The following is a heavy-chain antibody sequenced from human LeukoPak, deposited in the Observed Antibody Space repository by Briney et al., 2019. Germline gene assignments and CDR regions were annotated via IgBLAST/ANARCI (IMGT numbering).Heavy chain of an antibody. CDR2: INWYGGST. D-gene: IGHD5-18*01. Sequence: PGRSLSLSCAASGFTFDDYGVSRVRQAPGKGRGWVCGINWYGGSTGYADTVKGRFTISRDNAKNSLYLQMNSLRAEDTALYYCARVALSGYSYGYYYYYYMDVWGKGTTVTVSS. J-gene: IGHJ6*03. CDR1: GFTFDDYG. V-gene: IGHV3-20*04. CDR3: ARVALSGYSYGYYYYYYMDV.